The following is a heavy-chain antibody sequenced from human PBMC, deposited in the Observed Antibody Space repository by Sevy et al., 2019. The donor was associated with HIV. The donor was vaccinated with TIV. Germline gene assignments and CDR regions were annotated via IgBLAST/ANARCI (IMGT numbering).Heavy chain of an antibody. J-gene: IGHJ4*02. CDR2: VSGSGENT. D-gene: IGHD6-6*01. V-gene: IGHV3-23*01. CDR1: GFTFSRYG. Sequence: GGSLRLSCAASGFTFSRYGMGWVRQAPGKGLEWVSIVSGSGENTYYADSVKGRFTIARDNYRNTVHLQMNSLRAEDAAVYYCAKGWYSSSHRAKNYFDYWGQGTLVTASS. CDR3: AKGWYSSSHRAKNYFDY.